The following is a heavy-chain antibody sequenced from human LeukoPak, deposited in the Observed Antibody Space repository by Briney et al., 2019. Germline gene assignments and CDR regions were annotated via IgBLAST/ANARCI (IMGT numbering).Heavy chain of an antibody. D-gene: IGHD3-3*01. CDR2: IYTSGST. Sequence: SETLSLTCTVSGGSISSYYWSWIRQPAGKGLEWIGRIYTSGSTNYNPSLKSRVTMSADTSKNQFSLKLSSVTAADTAVYYCARDLPYYDFWSGYGYYYYYMDVWGKGTTVTVSS. J-gene: IGHJ6*03. CDR1: GGSISSYY. CDR3: ARDLPYYDFWSGYGYYYYYMDV. V-gene: IGHV4-4*07.